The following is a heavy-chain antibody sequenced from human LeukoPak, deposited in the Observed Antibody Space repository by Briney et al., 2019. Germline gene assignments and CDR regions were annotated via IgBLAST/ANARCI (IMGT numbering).Heavy chain of an antibody. J-gene: IGHJ4*02. CDR3: ARSERGSYQDY. V-gene: IGHV4-59*01. Sequence: SETLSLTCTVSGGSISSYYWSWIRQPPGKGLEWIGYIYYSGSTNYNPSLKSRVTISVDTSKNQFSLKLSSVTAADTAVYYCARSERGSYQDYWGQGTLVTVSS. CDR1: GGSISSYY. D-gene: IGHD1-26*01. CDR2: IYYSGST.